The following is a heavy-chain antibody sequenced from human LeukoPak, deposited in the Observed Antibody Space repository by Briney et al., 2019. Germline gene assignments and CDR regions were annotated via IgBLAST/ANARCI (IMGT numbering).Heavy chain of an antibody. D-gene: IGHD3-10*01. V-gene: IGHV1-18*01. Sequence: ASVKVSCKASGYTFTSYGISWVRQAPGQGLEWMGWISAYNGNTNYAQKLQGRVTMTTDTSTSTAYMELRSLRSDDTAVYYCARGQGALLWCGELFSSYYYYGMDVWGQGATVTVSS. CDR3: ARGQGALLWCGELFSSYYYYGMDV. CDR2: ISAYNGNT. J-gene: IGHJ6*02. CDR1: GYTFTSYG.